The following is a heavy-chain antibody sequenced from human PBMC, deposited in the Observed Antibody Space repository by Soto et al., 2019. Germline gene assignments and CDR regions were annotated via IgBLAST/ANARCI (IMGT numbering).Heavy chain of an antibody. D-gene: IGHD5-18*01. CDR1: GFTFSSDS. Sequence: PGGSLRLSCAASGFTFSSDSMNWVRQAPGKGLEWVSYISSSSSTIYYADSVKGRFTISRDNAKNSLYLQMNSLRDEDTAVYYCAREGYGYSYALYYYGIAVCGQGTTVTASS. CDR2: ISSSSSTI. V-gene: IGHV3-48*02. CDR3: AREGYGYSYALYYYGIAV. J-gene: IGHJ6*02.